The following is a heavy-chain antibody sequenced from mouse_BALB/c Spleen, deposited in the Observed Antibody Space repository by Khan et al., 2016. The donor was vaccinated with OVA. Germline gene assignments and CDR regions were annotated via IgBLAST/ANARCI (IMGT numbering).Heavy chain of an antibody. V-gene: IGHV1-69*01. Sequence: QVQLQQPGTELVRPGASVKLSCKASGYTFTNYWFNWVKQRLGQGHEWIGNIYPSDSYTNYNQKFNDKTTLTVDKSTRTAYMQLSRPTSEGSAVYYCTRERVDGSSFAYWGQGTLVTVSA. CDR2: IYPSDSYT. J-gene: IGHJ3*01. D-gene: IGHD2-3*01. CDR3: TRERVDGSSFAY. CDR1: GYTFTNYW.